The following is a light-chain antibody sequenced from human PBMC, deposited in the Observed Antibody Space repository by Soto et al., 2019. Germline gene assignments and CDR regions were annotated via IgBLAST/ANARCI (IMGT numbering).Light chain of an antibody. Sequence: DIQMTQSPSTLSASVGDRVTLTCRASQSISSWLAWYQQKPGKAPKLLIYHAYSLESGVPSRFSGSESGTEFTLSISSLQSEDFAVYYCQQYGDWPPDTFGQGTKLEI. J-gene: IGKJ2*01. CDR1: QSISSW. CDR3: QQYGDWPPDT. V-gene: IGKV1-5*01. CDR2: HAY.